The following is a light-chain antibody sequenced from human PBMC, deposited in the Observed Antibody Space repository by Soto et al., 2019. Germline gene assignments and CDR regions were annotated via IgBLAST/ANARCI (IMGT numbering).Light chain of an antibody. V-gene: IGLV2-8*01. CDR1: SSDIGGYDF. CDR2: EVT. CDR3: CSHAGSKNYYL. J-gene: IGLJ1*01. Sequence: QSALTQPPSASGSPGQSVTISCTGSSSDIGGYDFVSWYQQHPGKVPKLLIYEVTKRPSGVPDRFSGSKSGNTASPTVSGLQADDEADYYCCSHAGSKNYYLFGPGTKLTVL.